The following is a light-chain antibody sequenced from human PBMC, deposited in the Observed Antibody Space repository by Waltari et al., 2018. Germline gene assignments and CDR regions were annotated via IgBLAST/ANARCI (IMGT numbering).Light chain of an antibody. CDR2: EVS. CDR1: STDVGVYNY. Sequence: QSALTQPPSASGSPGQSVTMSCTGTSTDVGVYNYVSWYQQHPGKAPKLLIYEVSERPAGVPVRFSGSKSGNPASLTGSGLQPEDEADYYCASFAGSNTLFGGGTKLTVL. V-gene: IGLV2-8*01. J-gene: IGLJ2*01. CDR3: ASFAGSNTL.